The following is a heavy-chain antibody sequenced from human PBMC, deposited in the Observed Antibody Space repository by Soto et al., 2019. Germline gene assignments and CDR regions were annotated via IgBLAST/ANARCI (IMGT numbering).Heavy chain of an antibody. Sequence: PGGSLRLSCAASGFTFSSYSMNWVRQAPGKGLEWVSYISSSSSTIYYADSVKGRFTISRDNAKNSLYLQMNSLRAEDTAVYYCARRYGDYRIDYWGQGTLVTVSS. CDR2: ISSSSSTI. CDR3: ARRYGDYRIDY. V-gene: IGHV3-48*01. CDR1: GFTFSSYS. D-gene: IGHD4-17*01. J-gene: IGHJ4*02.